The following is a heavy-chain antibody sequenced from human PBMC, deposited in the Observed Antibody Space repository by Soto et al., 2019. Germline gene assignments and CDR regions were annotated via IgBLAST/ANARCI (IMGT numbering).Heavy chain of an antibody. V-gene: IGHV1-18*01. D-gene: IGHD3-10*01. J-gene: IGHJ5*02. CDR3: ARDLAWGSGRDVVSEDWLDP. CDR2: INGLNGKT. CDR1: GYTFNDYG. Sequence: QVHLVQSGAEVKKPGASVKVSCKASGYTFNDYGITWVRQAPGQGLEWMGWINGLNGKTIYGQNLQGRVTMTTDSSKSTGYMEVRSLRSDDTAVYYCARDLAWGSGRDVVSEDWLDPWGQGTLVTVSS.